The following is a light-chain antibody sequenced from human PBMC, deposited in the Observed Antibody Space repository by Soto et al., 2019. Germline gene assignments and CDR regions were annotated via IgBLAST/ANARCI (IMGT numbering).Light chain of an antibody. CDR2: EVY. Sequence: QSALTQPASVSGSPGQSITISCTGTSSDIGGYNYVSWYQLHPGKAPKLVIYEVYNRPSGVSTRFSGSKSGNTASLTISGLQAEDEADYYCFSYTSASALVFSGGTKLTVL. V-gene: IGLV2-14*01. CDR3: FSYTSASALV. J-gene: IGLJ2*01. CDR1: SSDIGGYNY.